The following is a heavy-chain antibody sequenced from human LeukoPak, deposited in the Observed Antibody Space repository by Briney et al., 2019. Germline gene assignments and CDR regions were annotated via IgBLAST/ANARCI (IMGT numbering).Heavy chain of an antibody. Sequence: GGSLRLSCEASGFTFNSYWMTWVRQAPGKGLEWLTNIKEDGTEHNYLDSVKGRFTISRDNPKNSLYLQMNGLRADDTAVYYCARDPPVGGAFFDYWGQGTLVTVSS. CDR2: IKEDGTEH. J-gene: IGHJ4*02. CDR3: ARDPPVGGAFFDY. CDR1: GFTFNSYW. D-gene: IGHD1-26*01. V-gene: IGHV3-7*01.